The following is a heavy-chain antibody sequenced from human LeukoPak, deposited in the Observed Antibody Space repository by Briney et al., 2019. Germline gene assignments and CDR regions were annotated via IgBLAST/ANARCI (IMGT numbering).Heavy chain of an antibody. V-gene: IGHV3-48*02. J-gene: IGHJ4*02. CDR1: GFTFSSYN. D-gene: IGHD3-22*01. CDR2: ISSSSSPI. CDR3: AREHYCDSSGYYAPFDY. Sequence: GGSLRLSCAASGFTFSSYNMNWVRQAPGKGLEWVSYISSSSSPIYYADSVKGRFTISRDNAKNSVYLQMSSLRDEDTAVYYCAREHYCDSSGYYAPFDYWGQGTLVTVSS.